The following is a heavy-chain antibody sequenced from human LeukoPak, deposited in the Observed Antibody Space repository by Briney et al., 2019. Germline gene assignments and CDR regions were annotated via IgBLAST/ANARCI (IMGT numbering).Heavy chain of an antibody. Sequence: SETLSLTCTVSGYSISSGHYWGWIRQPPGKGLEWVGSMYHSGNTYYNPSLKSRVSISVDTSKNQFSLNLSSVTAADTAVYYCARRDGPFEIWGRGTMVTVSS. J-gene: IGHJ3*02. D-gene: IGHD5-24*01. CDR3: ARRDGPFEI. CDR2: MYHSGNT. V-gene: IGHV4-38-2*02. CDR1: GYSISSGHY.